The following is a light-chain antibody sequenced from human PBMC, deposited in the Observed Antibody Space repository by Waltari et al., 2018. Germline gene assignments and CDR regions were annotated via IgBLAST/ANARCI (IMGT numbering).Light chain of an antibody. CDR2: LGS. CDR3: MQSLLALWT. V-gene: IGKV2-28*01. Sequence: DIVMTQSPFSLPVTPGEPASISCRSSQSLLHRNGHNYLDWYLQKPGQSPQLLIYLGSNLASVVPDRFSTSGSGTDFTLKISRVEAEDVGVYYCMQSLLALWTFGQGTKVEIK. J-gene: IGKJ1*01. CDR1: QSLLHRNGHNY.